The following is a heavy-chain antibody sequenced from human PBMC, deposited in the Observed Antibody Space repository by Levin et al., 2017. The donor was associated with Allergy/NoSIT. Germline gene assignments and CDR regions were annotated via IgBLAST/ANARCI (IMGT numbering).Heavy chain of an antibody. Sequence: LSLTCAASGVKFSSYSMNWVRQAPGKGLEWVSYISSSSSTIYYANSVKGRFTISRDNAKNSLYLQMNSLRAEDTAVYYCARDDYGDLHYFDYWGQGTLVTVSS. CDR2: ISSSSSTI. V-gene: IGHV3-48*01. CDR1: GVKFSSYS. D-gene: IGHD4-17*01. CDR3: ARDDYGDLHYFDY. J-gene: IGHJ4*02.